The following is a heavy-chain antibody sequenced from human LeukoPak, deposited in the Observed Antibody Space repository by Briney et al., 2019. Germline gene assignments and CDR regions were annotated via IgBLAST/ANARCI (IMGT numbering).Heavy chain of an antibody. Sequence: GGSLRLSCAASGFTVYSNYLSWVRQAPGKGLEWVSTIYTGGNTYYAASVKGRFTISRDFSKNTVFLHMNSLRAEDTAMYYCARGDDSGYYDYFDYWGQGALVTVSS. D-gene: IGHD3-22*01. CDR1: GFTVYSNY. J-gene: IGHJ4*02. CDR2: IYTGGNT. CDR3: ARGDDSGYYDYFDY. V-gene: IGHV3-53*01.